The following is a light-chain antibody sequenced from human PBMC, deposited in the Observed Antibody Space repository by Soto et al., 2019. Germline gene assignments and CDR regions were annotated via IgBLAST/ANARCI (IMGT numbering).Light chain of an antibody. J-gene: IGKJ1*01. CDR2: DAS. Sequence: ELVLTQSPATLSLSPGERATLSCRASQSIGLAIAWYQHKPGQAPRLLIFDASQRATGIPARFRGSGSGTDFTLSISSLEPEDFAVYYCQQRTDRPPWTFGQGTKVDIX. CDR3: QQRTDRPPWT. V-gene: IGKV3-11*01. CDR1: QSIGLA.